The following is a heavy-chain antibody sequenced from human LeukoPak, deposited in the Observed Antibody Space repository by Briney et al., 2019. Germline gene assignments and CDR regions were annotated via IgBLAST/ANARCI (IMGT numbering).Heavy chain of an antibody. D-gene: IGHD3-3*01. V-gene: IGHV4-30-4*08. CDR2: IYYSGST. Sequence: SETLSLTCTVSGGSISSGDYYWSWIRQPPGKGLEWIGYIYYSGSTYYNPSLKSRVTISVDTSKNQFSLKLSSVTAADTAVYYCARESLNTIFGVTTYYFDYWGQGTLVTVSS. J-gene: IGHJ4*02. CDR3: ARESLNTIFGVTTYYFDY. CDR1: GGSISSGDYY.